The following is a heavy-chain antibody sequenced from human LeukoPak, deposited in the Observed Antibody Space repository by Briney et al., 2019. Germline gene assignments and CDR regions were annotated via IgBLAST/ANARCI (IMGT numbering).Heavy chain of an antibody. D-gene: IGHD6-6*01. CDR1: GFTFSSYW. CDR2: IDTDGSNT. CDR3: AREWSIAARRGWFDP. V-gene: IGHV3-74*01. J-gene: IGHJ5*02. Sequence: GGSLRLSCAASGFTFSSYWIHWVRQAPGKGLVWVSRIDTDGSNTNYADSVKGRFTISRDNAQNTVYLQMNSLRAEDTAVYYCAREWSIAARRGWFDPWGQGTLVTVSS.